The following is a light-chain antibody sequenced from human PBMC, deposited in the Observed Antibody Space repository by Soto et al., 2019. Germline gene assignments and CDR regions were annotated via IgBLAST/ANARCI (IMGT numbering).Light chain of an antibody. Sequence: EIVLTRSQGTLALSPGPDAVLCGKVSQSVSSSYLAWYQQKAAQAPRLLIYGASSRATGIPDRFSGSGSGTEFTLTISRLEPEDIAVYYCQQFGTSPWTFGQGTKVDIK. CDR2: GAS. J-gene: IGKJ1*01. V-gene: IGKV3-20*01. CDR3: QQFGTSPWT. CDR1: QSVSSSY.